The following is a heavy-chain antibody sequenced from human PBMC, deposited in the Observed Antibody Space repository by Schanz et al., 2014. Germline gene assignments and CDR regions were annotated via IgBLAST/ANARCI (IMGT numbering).Heavy chain of an antibody. CDR1: GFTFSSYS. D-gene: IGHD6-19*01. V-gene: IGHV3-21*05. CDR2: ISDSGTYT. CDR3: AASSGWHPSTDY. Sequence: EVQLMESGGGLVKPGGSLRLSCAASGFTFSSYSMNWVRQAPGKGLEWLSYISDSGTYTNYADSVKGRFTISRDNAKSSLYLQMNSLRVEDTAVYYCAASSGWHPSTDYWGQGTLVTVSS. J-gene: IGHJ4*02.